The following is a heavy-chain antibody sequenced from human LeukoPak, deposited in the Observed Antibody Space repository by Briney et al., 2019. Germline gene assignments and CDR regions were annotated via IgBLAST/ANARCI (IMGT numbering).Heavy chain of an antibody. Sequence: GGSLRLSCAASGFTFSSYGMHWVRQAPGKGLEWVALISYDGSNKYYADSVKGRFTISRDNSKNTLYLQMNSLRAEDTAVYYCANFFRHKTAYDMDVWGQGTTVTVSS. D-gene: IGHD3-3*01. J-gene: IGHJ6*02. V-gene: IGHV3-30*18. CDR1: GFTFSSYG. CDR3: ANFFRHKTAYDMDV. CDR2: ISYDGSNK.